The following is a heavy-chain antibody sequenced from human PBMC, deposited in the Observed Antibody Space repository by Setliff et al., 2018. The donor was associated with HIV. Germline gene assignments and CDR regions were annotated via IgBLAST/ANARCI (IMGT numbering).Heavy chain of an antibody. J-gene: IGHJ1*01. CDR1: GFTFSTFA. V-gene: IGHV3-30*04. CDR3: GNKGGQV. CDR2: LWRDEVGE. D-gene: IGHD3-16*01. Sequence: GGSLRLSCVASGFTFSTFAMHWVRQAPGKGLEWVSLLWRDEVGEYYADSVKGRFSISRDRSRNTVSLQMSSLRVEDTAMYYCGNKGGQVWGPGTLVTVSS.